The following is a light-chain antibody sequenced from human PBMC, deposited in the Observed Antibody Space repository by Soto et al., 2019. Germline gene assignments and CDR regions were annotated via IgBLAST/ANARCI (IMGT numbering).Light chain of an antibody. V-gene: IGKV1-39*01. CDR1: QSISFY. Sequence: DIQMTQSPSSLSASVGDRVTLTCRASQSISFYLNWYQQKPGKAPKVLIYLASSLQSGVPSRFSGSGSGTDFTRTISGLRPEDFANYYCQHSYSSPHTF. J-gene: IGKJ1*01. CDR2: LAS. CDR3: QHSYSSPHT.